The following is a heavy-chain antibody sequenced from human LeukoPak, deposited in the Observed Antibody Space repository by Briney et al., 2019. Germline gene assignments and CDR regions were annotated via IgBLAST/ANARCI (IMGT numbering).Heavy chain of an antibody. D-gene: IGHD6-19*01. CDR2: IYYSGRT. CDR3: ARHASVDGNWPRPLDY. V-gene: IGHV4-39*01. Sequence: SETLSLTCTVSGGFISSSPYYWGWLRQPPGKGLEWIVNIYYSGRTYYNPSLKTRVTISVDTSKNQFSLKLTSVTAADTAVYYCARHASVDGNWPRPLDYWGQGSLVTVSS. CDR1: GGFISSSPYY. J-gene: IGHJ4*02.